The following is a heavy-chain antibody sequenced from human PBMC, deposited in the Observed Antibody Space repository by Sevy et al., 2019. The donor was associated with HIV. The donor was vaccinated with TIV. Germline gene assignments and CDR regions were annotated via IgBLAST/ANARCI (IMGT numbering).Heavy chain of an antibody. CDR3: AQLGYCSSTSCYYFDS. V-gene: IGHV2-5*02. D-gene: IGHD2-2*01. CDR2: IYWDDDK. Sequence: SSPTLVKPTQTLTLTCTFSGFSLSTSGVGVGWIRQPPGKALEWLALIYWDDDKRYSPSLKSRLTITKDTSKNQVVLTMTNMDPVDTATYYCAQLGYCSSTSCYYFDSWGQGTLVTVSS. CDR1: GFSLSTSGVG. J-gene: IGHJ4*02.